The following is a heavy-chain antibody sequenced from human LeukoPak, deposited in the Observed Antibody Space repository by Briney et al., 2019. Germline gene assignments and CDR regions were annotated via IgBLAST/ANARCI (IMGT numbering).Heavy chain of an antibody. CDR2: IKQDGSEK. Sequence: PGGSLRLSCAASGFTFSSYWMSWVRQAPGKGLEWVANIKQDGSEKYYVDSVKGRFTISRDNAKNSLYLQMNSLRAEDTAVHYCARDEGYSYGYHFDYWGQGTLVTVSS. CDR3: ARDEGYSYGYHFDY. V-gene: IGHV3-7*01. D-gene: IGHD5-18*01. CDR1: GFTFSSYW. J-gene: IGHJ4*02.